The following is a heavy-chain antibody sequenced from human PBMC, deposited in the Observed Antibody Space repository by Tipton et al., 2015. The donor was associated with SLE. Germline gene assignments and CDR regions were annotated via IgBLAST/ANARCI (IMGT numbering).Heavy chain of an antibody. CDR3: ANQNWNYYF. V-gene: IGHV4-38-2*01. D-gene: IGHD1-7*01. Sequence: TLSLTCAVSGYSISIDYYWGWIRQPPGKGLEWIGEVSHRGTTNYNPSLDSRVTISLDRFNNQFTLKMTSVTAADTAVYYCANQNWNYYFWGQGNLVTVSS. J-gene: IGHJ4*02. CDR1: GYSISIDYY. CDR2: VSHRGTT.